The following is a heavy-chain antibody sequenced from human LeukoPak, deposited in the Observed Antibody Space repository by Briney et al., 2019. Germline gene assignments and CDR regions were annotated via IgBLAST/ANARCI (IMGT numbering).Heavy chain of an antibody. Sequence: GASLRLSCAASGFTFSSYAMSWVRQAPGKGLEWVSATSGSGGSTYYADSVKGRFTISRDNSKNTLYLQMNSLRAEDTAVYYCAKERLPTRDYFDYWGQGTLVTVSS. CDR2: TSGSGGST. J-gene: IGHJ4*02. D-gene: IGHD5-12*01. CDR3: AKERLPTRDYFDY. CDR1: GFTFSSYA. V-gene: IGHV3-23*01.